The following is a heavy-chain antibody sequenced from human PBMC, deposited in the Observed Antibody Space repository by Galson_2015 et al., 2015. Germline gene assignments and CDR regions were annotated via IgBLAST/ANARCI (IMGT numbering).Heavy chain of an antibody. D-gene: IGHD2-2*01. CDR2: ISRSGANT. CDR3: ASLSITILDS. J-gene: IGHJ4*02. Sequence: SLRLSCAGTGFTFSSYDMSWVRQAPGKGLEWVSAISRSGANTYYADSMKGRFTISRDNSKNTLYLQMSSLRAEDTAVYYCASLSITILDSWGQGTLVTVSS. V-gene: IGHV3-23*01. CDR1: GFTFSSYD.